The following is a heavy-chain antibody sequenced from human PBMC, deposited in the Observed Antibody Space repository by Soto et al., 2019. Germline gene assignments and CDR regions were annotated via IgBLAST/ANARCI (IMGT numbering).Heavy chain of an antibody. V-gene: IGHV3-23*01. J-gene: IGHJ4*02. Sequence: EVQLLDSGGALVQPGGSLRLYCAASGFTFNIYSMSWVRQAPGRGLEWVASITSIGDNTYYPDSVKGRFTISRDNSKIALYLHMSRRRVEAAAVYNWAKDRRNYVSSGRSYCKSGGDFWGQGTLVTVSS. CDR3: AKDRRNYVSSGRSYCKSGGDF. D-gene: IGHD3-10*01. CDR1: GFTFNIYS. CDR2: ITSIGDNT.